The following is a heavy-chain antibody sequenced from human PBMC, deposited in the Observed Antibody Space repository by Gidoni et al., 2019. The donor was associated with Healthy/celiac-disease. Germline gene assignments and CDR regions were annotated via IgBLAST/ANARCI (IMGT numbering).Heavy chain of an antibody. CDR1: GFPFSSYW. D-gene: IGHD3-3*01. CDR2: INSDGSST. V-gene: IGHV3-74*01. CDR3: AREGSPSRSIFRQPPPPNWFDP. J-gene: IGHJ5*02. Sequence: EVQLVESGGGLVQPGGSLRLSCAASGFPFSSYWLHWVPQAPGKGLVWVSRINSDGSSTSYADSVKGRFTISRDNAKNTLYLQMNSLRAEDTAVYYCAREGSPSRSIFRQPPPPNWFDPWGQGTLVTVSS.